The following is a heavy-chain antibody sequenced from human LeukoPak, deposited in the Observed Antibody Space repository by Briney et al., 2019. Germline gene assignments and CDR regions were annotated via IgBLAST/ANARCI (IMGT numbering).Heavy chain of an antibody. V-gene: IGHV4-59*01. Sequence: SETLSLTCTVSGGSISSYYWSWIRQPPGKGLEWIGYIYYSGSTNYNPSLKSRVTISVDTSKNQFSLKLSSVTAADTAVYYCARGSGYCGGDCYSSYYYYMDVWGKGTTVTISS. CDR1: GGSISSYY. CDR3: ARGSGYCGGDCYSSYYYYMDV. CDR2: IYYSGST. D-gene: IGHD2-21*02. J-gene: IGHJ6*03.